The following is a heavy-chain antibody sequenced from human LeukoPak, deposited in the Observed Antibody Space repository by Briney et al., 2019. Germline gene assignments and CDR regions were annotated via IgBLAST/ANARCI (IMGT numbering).Heavy chain of an antibody. CDR3: ARRGGSGSYDAFDI. CDR2: IYYSGST. Sequence: SETLSLTCTVSGGSISSSSYYWGWIRQPPGKGLEWIGSIYYSGSTYYNPSLKSRVTISVDTSKNQFSLKLSSVTAADTAVYYCARRGGSGSYDAFDIWGQGTMVTVSS. CDR1: GGSISSSSYY. D-gene: IGHD3-10*01. J-gene: IGHJ3*02. V-gene: IGHV4-39*01.